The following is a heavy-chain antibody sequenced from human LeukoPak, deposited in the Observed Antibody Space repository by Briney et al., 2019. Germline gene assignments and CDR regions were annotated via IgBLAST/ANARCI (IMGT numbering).Heavy chain of an antibody. J-gene: IGHJ5*02. V-gene: IGHV3-23*01. D-gene: IGHD2-15*01. CDR2: IYGSDDKT. Sequence: TGGSLRLSCVASGFTFSNYAMSWVRQAPGEGLELVSGIYGSDDKTVYGDAVKGRFTISRDSSKNTLYLQMNSLRADDTAVYYCAKTQGYYDAWGQGALVTVSS. CDR1: GFTFSNYA. CDR3: AKTQGYYDA.